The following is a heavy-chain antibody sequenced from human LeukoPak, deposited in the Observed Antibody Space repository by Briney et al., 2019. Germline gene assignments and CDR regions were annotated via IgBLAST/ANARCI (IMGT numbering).Heavy chain of an antibody. CDR1: GFTFSSYS. CDR2: ISSSSSTI. CDR3: ARGTISSAGTFLDS. Sequence: GGSLRLSCAASGFTFSSYSMNWVRQAPGKGLEWVSYISSSSSTIYYADSVKGRFTISRDNAKNSLYLQMNSLRAEDTSVYYCARGTISSAGTFLDSWGQGTLVTVSS. D-gene: IGHD6-13*01. V-gene: IGHV3-48*01. J-gene: IGHJ5*01.